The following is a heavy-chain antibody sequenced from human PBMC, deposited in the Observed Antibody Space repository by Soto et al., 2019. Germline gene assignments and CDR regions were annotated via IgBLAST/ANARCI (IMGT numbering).Heavy chain of an antibody. CDR1: GYSFTSYW. D-gene: IGHD2-2*01. CDR2: IDPSDSYT. J-gene: IGHJ6*02. CDR3: AIMGFIVVVPAAMNDYYYGMDV. V-gene: IGHV5-10-1*01. Sequence: LGESLKISCKGSGYSFTSYWISWVRQMPGKGLEWMGRIDPSDSYTNYSPSFQGHVTISADKSISTAYLQWSSLKASDTAMYYCAIMGFIVVVPAAMNDYYYGMDVWGQGTTVTVSS.